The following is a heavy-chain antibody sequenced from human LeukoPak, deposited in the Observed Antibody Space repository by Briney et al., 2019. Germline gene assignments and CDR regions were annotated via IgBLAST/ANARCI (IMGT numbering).Heavy chain of an antibody. Sequence: GASVKVSCKASGYTFTGYYMHWVRQAPGQGLEWMGWINPNSGGTNYAQKLQGRVTMTRDTSISTAYMELSRLRSDDTAVYYCARDHNSGWSFDYWGQGTLVTVSS. CDR1: GYTFTGYY. J-gene: IGHJ4*02. D-gene: IGHD6-19*01. V-gene: IGHV1-2*02. CDR2: INPNSGGT. CDR3: ARDHNSGWSFDY.